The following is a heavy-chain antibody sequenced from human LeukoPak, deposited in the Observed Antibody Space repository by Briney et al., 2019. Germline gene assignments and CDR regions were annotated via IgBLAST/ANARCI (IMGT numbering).Heavy chain of an antibody. J-gene: IGHJ6*03. V-gene: IGHV3-48*03. CDR2: ISSSGSTI. CDR1: GFTFSSYE. D-gene: IGHD2-2*01. Sequence: GGSLRLSCAASGFTFSSYEMNWVRQAPGKGLEWVSYISSSGSTIYYADSVKGRFTISRDNAKNSLYLQMNSLRAEDTAVYYYSTHQPVVVPADETYYYYCMDVWGKGTTVTVSS. CDR3: STHQPVVVPADETYYYYCMDV.